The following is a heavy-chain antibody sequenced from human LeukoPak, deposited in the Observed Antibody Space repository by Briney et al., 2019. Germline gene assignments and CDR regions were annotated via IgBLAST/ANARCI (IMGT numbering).Heavy chain of an antibody. D-gene: IGHD2-15*01. CDR1: GFTFSTYC. CDR3: ARDNGWSADF. V-gene: IGHV3-7*03. Sequence: GGSLRLSCAASGFTFSTYCMYWVRQAPGKGLEWVANIKQDGSAKPYVDSVKGRFTISRDNAKNSLFLQMNSLRVKDTAVYYCARDNGWSADFWGQGTLVTVSS. CDR2: IKQDGSAK. J-gene: IGHJ4*02.